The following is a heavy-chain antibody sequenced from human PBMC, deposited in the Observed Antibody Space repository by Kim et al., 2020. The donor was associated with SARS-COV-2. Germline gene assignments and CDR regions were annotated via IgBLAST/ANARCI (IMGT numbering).Heavy chain of an antibody. CDR2: RSRTTT. J-gene: IGHJ4*02. CDR3: ARDLDY. Sequence: RSRTTTSNADIVNNRFNISRDHAMNSLYMQMNSLRAEDTALYYCARDLDYWGQGTLVTVSS. V-gene: IGHV3-11*05.